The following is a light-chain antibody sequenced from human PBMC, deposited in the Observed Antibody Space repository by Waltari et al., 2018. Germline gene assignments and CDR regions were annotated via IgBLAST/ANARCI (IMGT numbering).Light chain of an antibody. CDR1: QSISTY. V-gene: IGKV1-39*01. J-gene: IGKJ1*01. Sequence: DIQMTQSPSSLSASVGDSVTITCRARQSISTYLNWYQQKPGKAPKLLIYAASSLQSGVPSRFSGSGSGTDLTLTINSLQPEDFATYYCQQSYSTPWTFGQGTKVEIK. CDR2: AAS. CDR3: QQSYSTPWT.